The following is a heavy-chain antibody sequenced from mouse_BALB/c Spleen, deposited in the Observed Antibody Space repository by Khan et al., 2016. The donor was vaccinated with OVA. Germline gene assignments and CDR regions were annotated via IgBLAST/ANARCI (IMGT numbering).Heavy chain of an antibody. CDR1: GYSFTGYF. Sequence: VQLKESGPELVRPGASVKISCKASGYSFTGYFMNWVMQSHGKSLEWIGRINPHIGETFYNQRFKDKATLTVDESSSTAHMELRSLASGDSAVYYCTRIYRSDFDYWGQGTTLTVSS. CDR2: INPHIGET. V-gene: IGHV1-20*02. J-gene: IGHJ2*01. CDR3: TRIYRSDFDY. D-gene: IGHD1-1*01.